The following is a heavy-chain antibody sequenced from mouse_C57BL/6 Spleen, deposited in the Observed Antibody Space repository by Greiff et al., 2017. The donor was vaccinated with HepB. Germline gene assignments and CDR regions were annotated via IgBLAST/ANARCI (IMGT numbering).Heavy chain of an antibody. CDR2: ISNGGGST. V-gene: IGHV5-12*01. J-gene: IGHJ1*03. D-gene: IGHD2-12*01. CDR3: ARRYYNWYLDI. Sequence: EVQVVESGGGLVQPGGSLKLSCAASGFTFSDYYMYWVRQTPEKRLEWVAYISNGGGSTYYPDTVKGRFTISRDNAKNTLYLQMSRLKSGDTAMYYCARRYYNWYLDIWGTGTTVTVSS. CDR1: GFTFSDYY.